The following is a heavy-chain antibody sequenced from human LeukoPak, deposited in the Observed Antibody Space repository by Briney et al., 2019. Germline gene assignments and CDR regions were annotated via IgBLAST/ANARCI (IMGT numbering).Heavy chain of an antibody. CDR1: GGSISSYY. CDR3: ARASPDDYSNGPAKRYFDL. D-gene: IGHD4-11*01. J-gene: IGHJ2*01. CDR2: IYYSGST. Sequence: SETLSLTCTVSGGSISSYYWSWIRQPPGKGLEWIGYIYYSGSTNYNPSLKSRVTISVDTSKNQFSLKLSSVTAADTAVYYCARASPDDYSNGPAKRYFDLWGRGTLVTVSS. V-gene: IGHV4-59*08.